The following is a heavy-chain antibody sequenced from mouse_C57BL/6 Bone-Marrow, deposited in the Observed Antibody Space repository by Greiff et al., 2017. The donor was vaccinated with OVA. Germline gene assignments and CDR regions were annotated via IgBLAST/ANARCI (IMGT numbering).Heavy chain of an antibody. CDR2: ISYSGST. CDR1: GYSITSDY. Sequence: ESGPGLAKPSQTLSLTCSVTGYSITSDYWNWIRKFPGHKLEYMGYISYSGSTYYTPSLKSRISITRDTSKNQHYLQLNSVTTEDTATYYCARGVYCGSNAMDYWGQGTSVTVSS. J-gene: IGHJ4*01. D-gene: IGHD1-1*01. V-gene: IGHV3-8*01. CDR3: ARGVYCGSNAMDY.